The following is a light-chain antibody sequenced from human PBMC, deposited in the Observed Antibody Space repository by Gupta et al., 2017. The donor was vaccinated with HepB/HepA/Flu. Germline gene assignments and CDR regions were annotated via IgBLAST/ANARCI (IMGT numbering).Light chain of an antibody. CDR3: CSYTGSSSWV. CDR1: SSDVGSYNL. CDR2: ELN. V-gene: IGLV2-23*02. J-gene: IGLJ3*02. Sequence: QSALTQPASVSGSPGQSITISCTGTSSDVGSYNLVSWYQQHPGKAPNLMIYELNKRPSGVSNRFSGSKSGNTASLTISGLQAEDEADYYCCSYTGSSSWVFGGGTKLTVL.